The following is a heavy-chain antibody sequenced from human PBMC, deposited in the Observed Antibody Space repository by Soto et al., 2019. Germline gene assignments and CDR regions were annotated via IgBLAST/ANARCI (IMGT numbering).Heavy chain of an antibody. J-gene: IGHJ5*02. CDR3: ALEGRGYAATETWFDP. CDR2: MNPNSGNT. D-gene: IGHD3-3*01. V-gene: IGHV1-8*01. Sequence: ASVKVSCKASGYTFTSYDINWVRQATGQGLEWMGWMNPNSGNTGYAQKFQGRVTMTRNTSISTAYMELSSLRSEDTAVYYCALEGRGYAATETWFDPWGRGTLVTVSS. CDR1: GYTFTSYD.